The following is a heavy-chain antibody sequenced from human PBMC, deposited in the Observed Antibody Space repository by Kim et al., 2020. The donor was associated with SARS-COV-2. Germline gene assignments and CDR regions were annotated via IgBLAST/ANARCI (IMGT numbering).Heavy chain of an antibody. J-gene: IGHJ3*02. D-gene: IGHD5-12*01. V-gene: IGHV3-9*01. CDR2: M. Sequence: MGYADSVKGRITISRDNAKNSLYLQMNSLGAEDTALYYCAKDSGRRAFDIWGQGTMVTVSS. CDR3: AKDSGRRAFDI.